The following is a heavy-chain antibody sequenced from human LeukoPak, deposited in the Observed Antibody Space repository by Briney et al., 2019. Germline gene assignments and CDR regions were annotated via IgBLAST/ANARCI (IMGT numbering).Heavy chain of an antibody. Sequence: GGSLRLSCTASGFAFSFFAMSWLRQPPGKGLEWVSYISSSSSFTNHADSVKGRFTISRDNAKNSLYLHMNSLRAEDTAVYYCARDGMSDYDYFDYWGQGTLVTVSS. CDR3: ARDGMSDYDYFDY. D-gene: IGHD5-12*01. V-gene: IGHV3-11*05. J-gene: IGHJ4*02. CDR2: ISSSSSFT. CDR1: GFAFSFFA.